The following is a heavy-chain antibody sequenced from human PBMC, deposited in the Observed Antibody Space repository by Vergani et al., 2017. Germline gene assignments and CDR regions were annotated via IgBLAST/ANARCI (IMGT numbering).Heavy chain of an antibody. V-gene: IGHV3-30*18. CDR3: AKDWAITMIVGPFDY. CDR1: GFTFSSYG. D-gene: IGHD3-22*01. J-gene: IGHJ4*02. CDR2: ISYDGSNK. Sequence: QVQLVESGGGVVQPGRSLRLSCAASGFTFSSYGMHWVRQAPGKGLEWVAVISYDGSNKYYADSVKGRFTISRDKSKNTLYLQMNSLRAGDTAVYYCAKDWAITMIVGPFDYWGQGTLVTVSS.